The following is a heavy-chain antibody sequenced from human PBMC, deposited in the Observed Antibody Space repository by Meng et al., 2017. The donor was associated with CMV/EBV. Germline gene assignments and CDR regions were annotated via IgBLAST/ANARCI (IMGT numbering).Heavy chain of an antibody. CDR3: ARDRLVRDTIFGVDYYGMDV. CDR2: ISSSSSYI. CDR1: GFTFSSYS. V-gene: IGHV3-21*01. Sequence: GESLKISCAASGFTFSSYSMNWVRQAPGKGLEWVSSISSSSSYIYYADSVKGRFTISRDNAKNSLYLQMSSLRAEDTAVYYCARDRLVRDTIFGVDYYGMDVWGQGTTVTVSS. J-gene: IGHJ6*02. D-gene: IGHD3-3*01.